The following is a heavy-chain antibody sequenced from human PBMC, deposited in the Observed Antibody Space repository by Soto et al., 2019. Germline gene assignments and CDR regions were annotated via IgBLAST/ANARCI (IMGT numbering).Heavy chain of an antibody. CDR3: ARGRRITIFGVPNPSHGMDV. Sequence: ASGYTFTSYYMHWVRQAPGQGLEWMGIINPSGGSTSYAQKFQGRVTMTTDTSTSTAYMELRSLRSDDTAVYYCARGRRITIFGVPNPSHGMDVWGQGTTVTVSS. D-gene: IGHD3-3*01. CDR1: GYTFTSYY. V-gene: IGHV1-46*01. CDR2: INPSGGST. J-gene: IGHJ6*02.